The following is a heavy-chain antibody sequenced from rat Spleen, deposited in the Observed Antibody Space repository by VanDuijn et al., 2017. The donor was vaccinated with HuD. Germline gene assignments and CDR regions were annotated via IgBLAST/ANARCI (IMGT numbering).Heavy chain of an antibody. V-gene: IGHV3-3*01. CDR3: AGSQGEGSYNWFAY. CDR2: INSAGST. Sequence: EVQLQESGPGLVKPSQSLSLTCSVTGYSITSSYRWNWIRKFPGNKLEWMGYINSAGSTNYNPSLKSRISITRDTSKNQFFLQVNSVTTENTATYYWAGSQGEGSYNWFAYWGQGTLVTVSS. D-gene: IGHD1-2*01. CDR1: GYSITSSYR. J-gene: IGHJ3*01.